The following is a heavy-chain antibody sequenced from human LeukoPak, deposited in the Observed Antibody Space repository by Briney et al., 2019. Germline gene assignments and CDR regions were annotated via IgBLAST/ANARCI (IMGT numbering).Heavy chain of an antibody. CDR2: IYYSGST. CDR1: GGSISSYY. CDR3: ARVKRDYDILTGYYYYYYMDV. D-gene: IGHD3-9*01. V-gene: IGHV4-59*01. J-gene: IGHJ6*03. Sequence: SETLSLTCTVSGGSISSYYWSWIRQPPGKGLEWIGYIYYSGSTNYNPSLKSRVTISVDTSKNQFSLKLSSVTAADTAVYYCARVKRDYDILTGYYYYYYMDVWGKGTTVTISS.